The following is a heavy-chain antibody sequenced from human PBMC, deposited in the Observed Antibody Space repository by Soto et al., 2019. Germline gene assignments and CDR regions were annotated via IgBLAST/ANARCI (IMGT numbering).Heavy chain of an antibody. Sequence: WETLSLTCTASGGSVSSGSYYWSWIRQPPGKGLEWIGYIYYSGSTNYNPSLKSRVTISIDTSKNQFSLKPSSVTAAYTALYYCATRQYANHRYYYYGMDVWGQGTTVTVSS. V-gene: IGHV4-61*01. CDR3: ATRQYANHRYYYYGMDV. CDR2: IYYSGST. J-gene: IGHJ6*02. CDR1: GGSVSSGSYY. D-gene: IGHD2-8*01.